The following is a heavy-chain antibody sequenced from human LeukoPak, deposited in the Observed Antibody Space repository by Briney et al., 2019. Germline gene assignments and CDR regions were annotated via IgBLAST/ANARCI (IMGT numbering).Heavy chain of an antibody. CDR1: GFTFSNAW. J-gene: IGHJ6*02. V-gene: IGHV3-15*01. D-gene: IGHD3-10*01. CDR2: IKSKTDGGTT. Sequence: GSLRLSCAASGFTFSNAWMSWVRQAPGKGLEWVGRIKSKTDGGTTDYAAPVKGRFTISRDDSKNTLYLQMNSLKTEDTAVYYCTTPSMVRGPIPDYGMDVWGQGTTVTVSS. CDR3: TTPSMVRGPIPDYGMDV.